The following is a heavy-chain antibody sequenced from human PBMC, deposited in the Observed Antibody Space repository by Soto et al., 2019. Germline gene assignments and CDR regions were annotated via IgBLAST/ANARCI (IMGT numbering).Heavy chain of an antibody. Sequence: QVQLQESGPGLVKPSQTLSLTCTVSGGSISSGGYYWSWIRQHPGKGLEWIGYIYYSGSTYYNPXLKRRVTISIXXSXNXXSLKLSSVTAADTAVYYCARGFVTVTTISGDAFDIWGQGTMVTVSS. CDR2: IYYSGST. D-gene: IGHD4-17*01. J-gene: IGHJ3*02. V-gene: IGHV4-31*03. CDR1: GGSISSGGYY. CDR3: ARGFVTVTTISGDAFDI.